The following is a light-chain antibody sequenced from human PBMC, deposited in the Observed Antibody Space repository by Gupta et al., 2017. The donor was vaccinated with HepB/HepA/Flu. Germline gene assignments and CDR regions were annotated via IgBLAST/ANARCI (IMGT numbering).Light chain of an antibody. Sequence: VLTPAPSTLSLSPGERATLSCRASQHINVGSLALAWYQQTPGQAPRLLIYGASSRATGIPDRFSGSGSGTDFTLNISRLELEDFAVYYCQQYGGSSTFGGGTRVEIK. J-gene: IGKJ4*01. CDR1: QHINVGS. CDR2: GAS. V-gene: IGKV3-20*01. CDR3: QQYGGSST.